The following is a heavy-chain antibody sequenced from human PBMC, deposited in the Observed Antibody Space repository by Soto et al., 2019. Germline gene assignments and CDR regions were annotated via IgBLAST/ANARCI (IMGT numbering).Heavy chain of an antibody. D-gene: IGHD3-16*01. V-gene: IGHV3-9*01. CDR1: GFTFDDTA. CDR3: AISQDRGGRTTFIY. J-gene: IGHJ4*02. Sequence: PXGSLRLSCAVSGFTFDDTAMHWVRQAPEKGLEWVSGINWKSDIGYADSVKGRFTISRDNAENSLYLQMSSLRAEDTALYYCAISQDRGGRTTFIYWGQGTQVTVSS. CDR2: INWKSDI.